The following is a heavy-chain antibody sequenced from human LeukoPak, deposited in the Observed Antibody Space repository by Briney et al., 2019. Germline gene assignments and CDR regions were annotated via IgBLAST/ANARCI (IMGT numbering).Heavy chain of an antibody. CDR1: GYTFTSYA. Sequence: EASVKVSCKASGYTFTSYAMHWVRQAPGQRLEWMGWINAGNGNTKYSQKFQGRVTITRDTSASTAYMELRSLRSDDTAIYYCARDNYGPGSYRGDYWGQGTLVTVSS. J-gene: IGHJ4*02. D-gene: IGHD3-10*01. V-gene: IGHV1-3*01. CDR2: INAGNGNT. CDR3: ARDNYGPGSYRGDY.